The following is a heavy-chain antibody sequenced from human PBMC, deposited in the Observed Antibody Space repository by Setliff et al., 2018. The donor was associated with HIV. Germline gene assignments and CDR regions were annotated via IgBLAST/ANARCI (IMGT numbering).Heavy chain of an antibody. Sequence: SETLSLTCTVSGGSISTYYWSWVRQPPGKGLEWIGYFYSGGSTSHNRSLKSRVTTSVDTSKNQFSLRLTSVTAADTAVYYCARGTKGIQLWYTLFFDYWGQGTRVTVSS. CDR2: FYSGGST. J-gene: IGHJ4*02. CDR3: ARGTKGIQLWYTLFFDY. CDR1: GGSISTYY. D-gene: IGHD5-18*01. V-gene: IGHV4-4*08.